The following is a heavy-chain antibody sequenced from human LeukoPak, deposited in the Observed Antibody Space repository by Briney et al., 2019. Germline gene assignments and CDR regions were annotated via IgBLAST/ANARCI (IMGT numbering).Heavy chain of an antibody. J-gene: IGHJ6*02. V-gene: IGHV3-21*01. CDR1: GFTFSRYS. D-gene: IGHD3-3*02. CDR2: ISGGSTST. Sequence: PGGSLRLSCAVSGFTFSRYSMNWVRQAPGKGLEWVSVISGGSTSTFYADSVKGRFTISRDNAKNSLYLQMDSLRAEDTAVYYCARNTPSLSTNSMDVWGQGTTVTVSS. CDR3: ARNTPSLSTNSMDV.